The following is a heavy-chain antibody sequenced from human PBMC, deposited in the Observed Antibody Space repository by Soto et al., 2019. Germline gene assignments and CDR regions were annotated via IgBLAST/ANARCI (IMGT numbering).Heavy chain of an antibody. Sequence: EVQLLESGGGLVQPGGSLRLSCAASGFTFSSYAMSWVRQAPGKGLEWVSAISGSGGSTYYADSVKGRFTISRDNSKNTLYLQTNSLRAEDTAVYYCAKDLADTNCFDYWGQGPLVTVSS. V-gene: IGHV3-23*01. CDR2: ISGSGGST. CDR3: AKDLADTNCFDY. D-gene: IGHD2-15*01. J-gene: IGHJ4*02. CDR1: GFTFSSYA.